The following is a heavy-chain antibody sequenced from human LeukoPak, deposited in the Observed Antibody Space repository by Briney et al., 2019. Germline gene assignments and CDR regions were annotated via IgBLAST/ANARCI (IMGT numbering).Heavy chain of an antibody. CDR3: ARASSYYGSEPGWFDP. CDR1: GYSFTSYW. J-gene: IGHJ5*02. CDR2: IYPGDSDT. Sequence: GESLKISCKGSGYSFTSYWIGWVRQMPGKGLEWMGIIYPGDSDTRYSPSFQGQVTISADKSISTAYLQWSSLKASDTAMYYCARASSYYGSEPGWFDPWGQGTLVTVSS. D-gene: IGHD3-10*01. V-gene: IGHV5-51*01.